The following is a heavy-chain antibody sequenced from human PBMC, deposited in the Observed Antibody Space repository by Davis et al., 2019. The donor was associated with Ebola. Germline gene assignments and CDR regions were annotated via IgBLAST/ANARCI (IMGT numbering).Heavy chain of an antibody. CDR3: AKEGYLVATLPFDT. J-gene: IGHJ4*02. Sequence: ASVKVSCKASGYTFTNYDVHWVRQGTGQGLEWIGWMNPNSGNTGYGQKFQGRVTMTRNTSISTAYMELSSLTSEDTAVYYCAKEGYLVATLPFDTWGQGTLVTVSS. D-gene: IGHD4-23*01. V-gene: IGHV1-8*01. CDR1: GYTFTNYD. CDR2: MNPNSGNT.